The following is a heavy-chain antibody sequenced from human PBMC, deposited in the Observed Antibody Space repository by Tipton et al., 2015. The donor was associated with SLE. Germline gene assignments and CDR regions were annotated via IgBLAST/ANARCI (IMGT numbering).Heavy chain of an antibody. V-gene: IGHV3-21*03. J-gene: IGHJ4*02. CDR3: VREDATGWYYFDY. Sequence: DSVKGRFTVSRDNAKSSLYLQMNNLRGEDTAVYFCVREDATGWYYFDYWGQGTLVTVSS. D-gene: IGHD2-15*01.